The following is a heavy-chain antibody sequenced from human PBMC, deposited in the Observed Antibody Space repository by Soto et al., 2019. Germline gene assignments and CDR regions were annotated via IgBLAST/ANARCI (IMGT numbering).Heavy chain of an antibody. J-gene: IGHJ5*02. CDR2: IYSSGNT. CDR3: ARGQRFSDWFDP. V-gene: IGHV4-4*07. CDR1: GGTISGYY. Sequence: SETLFLTCSVSGGTISGYYWTWIRQPAGKGLEWIGRIYSSGNTKYNPSLQSRVTMSLDTSNNQFSLRLTSVTAADTAVYYCARGQRFSDWFDPWGQGTLVTVSS. D-gene: IGHD3-3*01.